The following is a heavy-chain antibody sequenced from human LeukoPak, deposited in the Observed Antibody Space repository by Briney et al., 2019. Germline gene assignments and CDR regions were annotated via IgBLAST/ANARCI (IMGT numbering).Heavy chain of an antibody. D-gene: IGHD3-22*01. V-gene: IGHV4-30-2*01. J-gene: IGHJ5*02. CDR2: IYHSGST. CDR1: GGSISSGGYS. CDR3: ACGRGGIITMNRHDPNNWFDP. Sequence: KPSETLSLTCAVSGGSISSGGYSWSWIRQPPGKGLEWIGYIYHSGSTYYNPSLKSRVTISVDRSKNQFSLKLSSVTAADTAVYYCACGRGGIITMNRHDPNNWFDPWGQGTLVTVSS.